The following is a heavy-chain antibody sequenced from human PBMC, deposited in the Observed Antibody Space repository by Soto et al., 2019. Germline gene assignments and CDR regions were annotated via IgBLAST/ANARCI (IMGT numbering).Heavy chain of an antibody. CDR1: GFTFTSSA. D-gene: IGHD7-27*01. J-gene: IGHJ3*02. CDR3: AALKLGGLDAFDI. V-gene: IGHV1-58*02. Sequence: SVKVSCKASGFTFTSSAMHWVRQARGQRLEWIGWIVVGSGNTNYAQKFQERVTITRDMSTSTAYMELSSLRSEDTAVYYCAALKLGGLDAFDIWGKGTMVTVSS. CDR2: IVVGSGNT.